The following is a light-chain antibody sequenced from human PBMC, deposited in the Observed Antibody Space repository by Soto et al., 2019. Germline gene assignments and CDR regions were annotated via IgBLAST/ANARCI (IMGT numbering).Light chain of an antibody. CDR1: GSNIGAGYG. CDR3: QSYDSNLSEV. V-gene: IGLV1-40*01. J-gene: IGLJ1*01. CDR2: GSD. Sequence: QSVLTQPPSVPGAPGQTVNISCTGNGSNIGAGYGVQWYQQLPGTAPRLLSYGSDDRPSGVPDRFSASVSGNSASLAITGLQTEDEAVYYCQSYDSNLSEVFGPGTKVTVL.